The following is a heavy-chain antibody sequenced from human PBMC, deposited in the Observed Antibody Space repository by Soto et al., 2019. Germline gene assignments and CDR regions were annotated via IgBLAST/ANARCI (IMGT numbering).Heavy chain of an antibody. D-gene: IGHD4-17*01. V-gene: IGHV1-3*01. J-gene: IGHJ4*02. CDR3: ARAYGDYPIYYFDY. CDR2: INAGNGNT. CDR1: GYTFTSYS. Sequence: GGSVKGSCKASGYTFTSYSIHWVRQAPGQRLEWMGWINAGNGNTKYSQKFQGRVTITRDTSASTAYMELSSLRSEDTAVYYCARAYGDYPIYYFDYWGQGTLVTVSS.